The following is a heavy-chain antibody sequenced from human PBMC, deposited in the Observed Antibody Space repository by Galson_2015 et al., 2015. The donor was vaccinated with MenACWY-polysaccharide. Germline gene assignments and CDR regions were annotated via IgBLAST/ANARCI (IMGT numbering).Heavy chain of an antibody. V-gene: IGHV3-30*04. J-gene: IGHJ4*02. CDR1: AFTLHRYI. CDR3: AIEGGSSGRSGYFDP. D-gene: IGHD6-19*01. Sequence: SLRLSCADSAFTLHRYIIHWVRLAPGKGLEWVAAMSHDGYSKYYIDSAKGRFTISRDSSNNVVHLQMDSLRPEDTAVYYCAIEGGSSGRSGYFDPWGQGTLVTVSS. CDR2: MSHDGYSK.